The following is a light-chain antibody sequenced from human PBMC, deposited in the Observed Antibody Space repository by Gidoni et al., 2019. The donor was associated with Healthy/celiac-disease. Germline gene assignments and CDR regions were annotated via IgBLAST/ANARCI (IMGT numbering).Light chain of an antibody. CDR3: AAWDDSLSAPVV. J-gene: IGLJ2*01. CDR1: SSHIGSNY. V-gene: IGLV1-47*01. Sequence: QSVLTQPPSASGTPGQRVTISCSGSSSHIGSNYVSWYQQLPGTAPKLLIYRNNQRPSGVPDRVSGSKSGTSASLAISGLRSEDEADYYCAAWDDSLSAPVVFGGGTKLTVL. CDR2: RNN.